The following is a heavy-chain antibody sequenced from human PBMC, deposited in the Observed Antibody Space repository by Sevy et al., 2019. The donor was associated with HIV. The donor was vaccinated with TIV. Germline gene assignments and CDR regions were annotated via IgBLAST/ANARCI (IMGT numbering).Heavy chain of an antibody. CDR3: AKDQYSSSSIDELFDY. CDR1: VFTFSSYA. V-gene: IGHV3-23*01. Sequence: GGSLRLSCAASVFTFSSYAMSWVRQAPGKGLEWISAISGSDGSTYYTDSVKGRFTISRDNSKNTLYLQMNSLRVEDTAVYYCAKDQYSSSSIDELFDYWGQGTLVTVSS. D-gene: IGHD6-6*01. J-gene: IGHJ4*02. CDR2: ISGSDGST.